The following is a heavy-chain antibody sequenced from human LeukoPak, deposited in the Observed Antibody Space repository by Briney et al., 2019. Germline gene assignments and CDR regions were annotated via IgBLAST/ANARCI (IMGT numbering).Heavy chain of an antibody. CDR3: ARVSASHGLDY. D-gene: IGHD3-10*01. V-gene: IGHV4-4*07. J-gene: IGHJ4*02. Sequence: SETLSLTCTVSGGSISSDYWSWIWQPAGKGLEWVGRIYGSGSTNYNPSLKSRVTMSVDTSKNQFSLMLNSVTAADTAVYFCARVSASHGLDYWGQGTLVTVSS. CDR2: IYGSGST. CDR1: GGSISSDY.